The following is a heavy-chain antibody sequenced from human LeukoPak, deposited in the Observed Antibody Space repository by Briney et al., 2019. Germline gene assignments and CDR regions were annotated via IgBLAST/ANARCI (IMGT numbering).Heavy chain of an antibody. CDR2: ISYDGSNK. CDR3: AKDGDWTFDI. V-gene: IGHV3-30*19. J-gene: IGHJ3*02. CDR1: GFTFSSYG. D-gene: IGHD2-21*01. Sequence: PGRSLRLSCAASGFTFSSYGMHWVRQAPGKGLEWVAIISYDGSNKYYADSVKGRFTISRDNSKNTLYLQMNSLRAEDTAVYYCAKDGDWTFDIWGQGTMVTVSS.